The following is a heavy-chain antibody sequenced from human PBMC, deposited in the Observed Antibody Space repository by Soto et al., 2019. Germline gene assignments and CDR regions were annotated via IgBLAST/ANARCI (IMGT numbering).Heavy chain of an antibody. J-gene: IGHJ6*02. V-gene: IGHV4-31*03. CDR1: GGSISSGGYY. CDR2: IYYSGST. Sequence: PSETLSLTCTVSGGSISSGGYYWSWIRQHPGKGLEWIGYIYYSGSTYYKPSLKSRVTISVDTSKNQFSLKLSSVTAADTAVYYCARELRPYYDILTGYPSDYYYYGMDVWGQGTTVTVSS. CDR3: ARELRPYYDILTGYPSDYYYYGMDV. D-gene: IGHD3-9*01.